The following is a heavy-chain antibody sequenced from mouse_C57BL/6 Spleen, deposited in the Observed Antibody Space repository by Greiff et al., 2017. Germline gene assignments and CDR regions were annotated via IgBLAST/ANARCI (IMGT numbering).Heavy chain of an antibody. CDR3: ARRGTTVVDGYFDV. Sequence: VQLQQSGAELVQPGASVKISCKASGYAFSSYWMTWVQQRPGKGLEWIGQIYPGGGGTNYNGKFKGKANLTADKSSSTAYMQLSSLTSEDAAVYFCARRGTTVVDGYFDVWGTGTTVTVSS. CDR2: IYPGGGGT. CDR1: GYAFSSYW. V-gene: IGHV1-80*01. J-gene: IGHJ1*03. D-gene: IGHD1-1*01.